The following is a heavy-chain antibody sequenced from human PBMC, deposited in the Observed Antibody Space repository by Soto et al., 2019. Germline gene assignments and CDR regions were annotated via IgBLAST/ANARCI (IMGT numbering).Heavy chain of an antibody. J-gene: IGHJ4*02. D-gene: IGHD2-8*01. Sequence: ASVKVSCKASGGTVSSYTISWVRQAPGQGLEWMGRIIPILGIANYAQKFQGRVTITADKSTSTAYMELSSLRSEDTAVYYCARDHCTNGVCYSNWGQGTLVTVSS. CDR2: IIPILGIA. CDR1: GGTVSSYT. CDR3: ARDHCTNGVCYSN. V-gene: IGHV1-69*04.